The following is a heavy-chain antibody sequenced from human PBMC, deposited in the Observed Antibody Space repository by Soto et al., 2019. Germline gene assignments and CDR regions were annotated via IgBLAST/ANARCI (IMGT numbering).Heavy chain of an antibody. V-gene: IGHV3-21*01. Sequence: GGSLRLSCAASGFTFSSYSMNWVRQAPGKGLEWVSSISSSSSYIYYADSVKGRFTISRDKAKNSLYLQMNSLRAEDTAVYYCARDLEAAAGYFEHWGQGTLVTVSS. D-gene: IGHD6-13*01. CDR3: ARDLEAAAGYFEH. CDR1: GFTFSSYS. CDR2: ISSSSSYI. J-gene: IGHJ1*01.